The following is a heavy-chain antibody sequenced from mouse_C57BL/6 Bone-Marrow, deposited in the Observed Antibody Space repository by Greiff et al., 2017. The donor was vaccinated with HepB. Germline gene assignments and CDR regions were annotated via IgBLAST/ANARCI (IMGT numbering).Heavy chain of an antibody. D-gene: IGHD1-1*01. CDR2: IWWDDDK. V-gene: IGHV8-8*01. J-gene: IGHJ3*01. CDR3: ARIGDYYGSSYGPFAY. CDR1: GFSLSTFGMG. Sequence: QVTLKVCGPGILQPSQTLSLTCSFSGFSLSTFGMGVGWIRQPSGKGLEWLAHIWWDDDKYYNPALKSRLTISKDTSKNQVFLKIANVDTADTATYYCARIGDYYGSSYGPFAYWGQGTLVTVSA.